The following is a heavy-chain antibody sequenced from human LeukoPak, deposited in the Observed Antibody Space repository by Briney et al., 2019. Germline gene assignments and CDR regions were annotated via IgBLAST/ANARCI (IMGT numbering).Heavy chain of an antibody. Sequence: PGGSLRLSCAASGFTVNNNYMIWVRQAPGKGLEWVAFIRYDGSNKYYADSVKGRFTISRDNSKNTLYLQMNSLRAEDTAVYYCAKAGVHCTNGVCYTDYYYYYMDVWGKGTTVTVSS. J-gene: IGHJ6*03. CDR2: IRYDGSNK. V-gene: IGHV3-30*02. CDR1: GFTVNNNY. D-gene: IGHD2-8*01. CDR3: AKAGVHCTNGVCYTDYYYYYMDV.